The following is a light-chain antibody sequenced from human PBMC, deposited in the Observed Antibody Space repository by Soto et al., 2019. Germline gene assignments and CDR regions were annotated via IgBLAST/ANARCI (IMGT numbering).Light chain of an antibody. CDR1: QSISSY. Sequence: DIQMTQSPSSLSASVGDRVTITCRASQSISSYLNWYQQKPGKAPKLLIYGISNLQSGVPSTFSGRGTGTDFTLTISSVQPEDFASYYCQQSYRIPDTFGQGTKLEIK. CDR3: QQSYRIPDT. J-gene: IGKJ2*01. V-gene: IGKV1-39*01. CDR2: GIS.